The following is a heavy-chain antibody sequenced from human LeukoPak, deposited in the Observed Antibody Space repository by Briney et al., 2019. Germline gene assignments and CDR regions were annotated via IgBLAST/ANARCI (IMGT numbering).Heavy chain of an antibody. V-gene: IGHV1-69*05. CDR1: GGTFSSYA. J-gene: IGHJ4*02. CDR3: ARDPTAGGSGNFLDY. Sequence: SVNVPCKTSGGTFSSYAISWVRQAPGQGLEWMGRIIPIFGSTSYAQKFQGRVTITTDESTSTAYMELSSLRSEDTAVYYCARDPTAGGSGNFLDYWGQGTLVTVSS. CDR2: IIPIFGST. D-gene: IGHD3-10*01.